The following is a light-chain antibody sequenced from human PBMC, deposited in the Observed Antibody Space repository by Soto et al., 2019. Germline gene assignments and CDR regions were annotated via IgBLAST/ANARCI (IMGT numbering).Light chain of an antibody. CDR3: QQYSYFAT. CDR2: KAS. Sequence: DIQMTQAPSTLSASVGDRVTITSRASQNISRWLSCYQQKAGKAPKLLIYKASIVESGVPSRFSGSGSGTGFTLTFISLQPDDSATYYCQQYSYFATFGQGNRVEV. CDR1: QNISRW. V-gene: IGKV1-5*03. J-gene: IGKJ1*01.